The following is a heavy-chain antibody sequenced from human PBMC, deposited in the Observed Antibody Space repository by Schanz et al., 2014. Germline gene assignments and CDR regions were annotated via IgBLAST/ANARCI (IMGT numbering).Heavy chain of an antibody. CDR1: GGTFSTYP. CDR3: ARGFDFWDR. Sequence: QVQLVQSGAEVKKPGSPVKVSCKSSGGTFSTYPINWLRQAPGQGPEFMGWISTFRNEDTNSAQRFQGRLTMTTDTSTSTAYMELRSLRSDDTAVYYCARGFDFWDRWGQGTLXIVSS. V-gene: IGHV1-18*04. J-gene: IGHJ4*02. CDR2: ISTFRNEDT. D-gene: IGHD3-3*01.